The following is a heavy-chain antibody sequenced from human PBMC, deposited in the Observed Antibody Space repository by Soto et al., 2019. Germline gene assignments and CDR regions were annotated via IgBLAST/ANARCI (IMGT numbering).Heavy chain of an antibody. CDR2: INPHGGST. CDR1: GDTFTSYY. J-gene: IGHJ5*02. Sequence: ASVKVSCKAPGDTFTSYYLNWVRQAPGQGLEWMGVINPHGGSTKYAQKFQGRITMTRDTSRSTVYMELSSLRSDDTSIYYCARSSGGNFGIIIEGSNWFDPWGQGTLVTVSS. CDR3: ARSSGGNFGIIIEGSNWFDP. V-gene: IGHV1-46*01. D-gene: IGHD3-3*01.